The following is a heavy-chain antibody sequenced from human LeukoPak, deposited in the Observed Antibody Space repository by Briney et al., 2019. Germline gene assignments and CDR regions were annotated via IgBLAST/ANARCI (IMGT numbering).Heavy chain of an antibody. CDR2: INEDGSAQ. Sequence: GGSLRLSCAASGFIFSDYWMNWVRQVPGKVLEWVANINEDGSAQDYVDSVRGRFSISRDNAKNSLYLQMNSLRVEDTAIYYCATRESSMARSHWGQGTLVTVPS. D-gene: IGHD3-10*01. CDR3: ATRESSMARSH. J-gene: IGHJ4*02. CDR1: GFIFSDYW. V-gene: IGHV3-7*01.